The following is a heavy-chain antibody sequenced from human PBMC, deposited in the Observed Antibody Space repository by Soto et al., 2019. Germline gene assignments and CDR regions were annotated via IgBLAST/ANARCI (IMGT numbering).Heavy chain of an antibody. CDR3: AREIRQYYDILTGYPGHNWFDP. CDR2: IIPIFGTA. J-gene: IGHJ5*02. CDR1: GGTFSSYA. Sequence: GASVKVSCKASGGTFSSYAISWVRQAPGQGLEWMGGIIPIFGTANYAQKFQGRVTNTADESTSTAYMELSSLRSEDTAVYYCAREIRQYYDILTGYPGHNWFDPWGQGTLVTVSS. V-gene: IGHV1-69*13. D-gene: IGHD3-9*01.